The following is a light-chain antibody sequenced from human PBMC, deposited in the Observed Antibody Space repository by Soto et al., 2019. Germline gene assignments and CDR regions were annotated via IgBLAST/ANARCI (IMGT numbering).Light chain of an antibody. CDR2: DVS. CDR3: SSYTSSSTYVV. J-gene: IGLJ2*01. CDR1: SSDVGGYNY. Sequence: QSALTQPASLSGSPGQSITISCTGTSSDVGGYNYVSWYQQHPGKAAKLMIYDVSNRPSGVSNRFSGSKSGNTASLTISGLQAEDEADYYCSSYTSSSTYVVFGGGTKVTVL. V-gene: IGLV2-14*01.